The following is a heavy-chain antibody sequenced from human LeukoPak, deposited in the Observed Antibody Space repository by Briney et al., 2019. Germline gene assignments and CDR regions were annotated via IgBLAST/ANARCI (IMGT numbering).Heavy chain of an antibody. J-gene: IGHJ4*02. CDR2: IDKSGST. D-gene: IGHD5-18*01. Sequence: SETLSLTCTVSGGSIGSYYWSWIRQPPGKGLEWIAHIDKSGSTNYNPSLKSRVTISVDTSKNRFSLRLSSVTAADTAVYYCAQDRGFSYGFDYWGQGTLVTVSS. CDR1: GGSIGSYY. CDR3: AQDRGFSYGFDY. V-gene: IGHV4-59*12.